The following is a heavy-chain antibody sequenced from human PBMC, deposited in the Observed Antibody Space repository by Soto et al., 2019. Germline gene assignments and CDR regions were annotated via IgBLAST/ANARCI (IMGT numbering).Heavy chain of an antibody. CDR2: ISAYNGNT. V-gene: IGHV1-18*01. CDR3: ATDPIAVAGSNFDY. D-gene: IGHD6-19*01. Sequence: GASVKVSCKASGYTFTSYGISWVRQAPGQGLEWMGWISAYNGNTNYAQKLQGRVTMTTDTSTGTAYMELSSLRSEDTAVYYCATDPIAVAGSNFDYWGQGTLVTVSS. J-gene: IGHJ4*02. CDR1: GYTFTSYG.